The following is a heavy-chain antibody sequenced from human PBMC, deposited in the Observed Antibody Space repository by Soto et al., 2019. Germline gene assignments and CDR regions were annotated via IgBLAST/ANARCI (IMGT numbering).Heavy chain of an antibody. Sequence: QVQLVQSGAEVKKPGSSVKVSCKASGGTFSSYTISWVRQAPGQGLEWMGRIIPILGIANYAQKFQGKVTITADKSTSTAYMELSSLRSEDTAVYYCARVTPGDWFDAWGQGTLVTVSS. CDR1: GGTFSSYT. CDR3: ARVTPGDWFDA. CDR2: IIPILGIA. J-gene: IGHJ5*02. D-gene: IGHD3-10*01. V-gene: IGHV1-69*02.